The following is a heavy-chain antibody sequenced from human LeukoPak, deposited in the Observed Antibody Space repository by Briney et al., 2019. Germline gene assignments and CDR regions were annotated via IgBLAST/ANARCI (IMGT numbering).Heavy chain of an antibody. J-gene: IGHJ4*02. V-gene: IGHV5-51*01. CDR1: GYSFTSYW. D-gene: IGHD3-9*01. CDR2: IYPGDSDT. Sequence: GESLKISCKGSGYSFTSYWIGWVRQMPGKGLEWMGIIYPGDSDTRYSPSFQGQVTISADKSISTAYLQWSSLKASDTAMYYCARSPSPPLTGYIYFDYWGQGTLVTVSS. CDR3: ARSPSPPLTGYIYFDY.